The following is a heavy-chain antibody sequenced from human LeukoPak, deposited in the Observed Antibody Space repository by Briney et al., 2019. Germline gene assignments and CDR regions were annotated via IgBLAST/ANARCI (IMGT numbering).Heavy chain of an antibody. CDR3: AKRDDYSRGRGFYYIDV. CDR1: GLTLNAYG. J-gene: IGHJ6*03. V-gene: IGHV3-30*02. Sequence: GGSLSLSCEASGLTLNAYGMHWVRQAPGKGLEWMAFIQYDGSDTYYADSVKGRFTISRDNSKNTLFMQMKSQRGEDTAVYYCAKRDDYSRGRGFYYIDVWGTGTTVTVSS. CDR2: IQYDGSDT. D-gene: IGHD4-11*01.